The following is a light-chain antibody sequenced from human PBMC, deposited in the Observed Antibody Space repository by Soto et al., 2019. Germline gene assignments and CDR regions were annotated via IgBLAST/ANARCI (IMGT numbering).Light chain of an antibody. CDR3: QQYYSTHPT. Sequence: DIVMTQSPDSLAVSLGESATINCKSSQSVLYSSNNKNYLTWYQQKPGQPPKLLIYWASTRESGVPDRFSGSGSGTDFTLTISSLQAEDVAVYYCQQYYSTHPTFGGGNKVEIK. CDR1: QSVLYSSNNKNY. V-gene: IGKV4-1*01. J-gene: IGKJ4*01. CDR2: WAS.